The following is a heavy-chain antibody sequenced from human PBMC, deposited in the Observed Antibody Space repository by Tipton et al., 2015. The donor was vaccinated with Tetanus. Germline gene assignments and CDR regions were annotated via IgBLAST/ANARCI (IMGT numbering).Heavy chain of an antibody. V-gene: IGHV4-39*01. D-gene: IGHD4-17*01. CDR3: VGRDWGDPDANFDY. J-gene: IGHJ4*02. CDR2: FHYTGNT. Sequence: TLSLTCIVSGGSIGSSFYYWGWIRQPPGKGLEWAGSFHYTGNTHYNPSLKSRVTISVDTSRSHFSLKLFSVTAADTAVYYCVGRDWGDPDANFDYWGQGTLVTVSS. CDR1: GGSIGSSFYY.